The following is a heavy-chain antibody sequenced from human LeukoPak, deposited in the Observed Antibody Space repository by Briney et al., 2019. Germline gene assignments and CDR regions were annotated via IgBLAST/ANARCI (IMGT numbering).Heavy chain of an antibody. V-gene: IGHV3-21*01. CDR3: ARGKYSSGWFDY. CDR2: ITSSSSYI. Sequence: GGSLRLSCAASGFTLSRYSMNWVRQAPGKGLEWVSSITSSSSYIDYADSVKSRFTISRDNAKNSLFLQMNSRRAEDTAVYYCARGKYSSGWFDYWGQGTLVTVSS. J-gene: IGHJ4*02. D-gene: IGHD6-19*01. CDR1: GFTLSRYS.